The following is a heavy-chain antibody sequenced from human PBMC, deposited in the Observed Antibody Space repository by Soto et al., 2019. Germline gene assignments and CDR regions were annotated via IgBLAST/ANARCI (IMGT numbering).Heavy chain of an antibody. V-gene: IGHV4-30-4*01. Sequence: PSETLSLTCTVSGGSISSGDYYWSWIRQPPGKGLEWIGYIYYSGSTYYNPSLKSRVTISVDTSKNQFSLKLSSVTAADTAVYYCARGADSSGYYDCGQGTLVTVSS. CDR1: GGSISSGDYY. J-gene: IGHJ4*02. CDR2: IYYSGST. D-gene: IGHD3-22*01. CDR3: ARGADSSGYYD.